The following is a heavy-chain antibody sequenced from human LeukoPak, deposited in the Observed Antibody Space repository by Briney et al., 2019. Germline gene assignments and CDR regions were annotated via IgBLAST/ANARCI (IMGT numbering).Heavy chain of an antibody. CDR2: INSGVGT. D-gene: IGHD6-13*01. Sequence: GGSLRLSCAASGLTFSSYSMSWVRQAPGNGLEWVSVINSGVGTYYADSVKGRFTISRDNSKNTLYLQLNSLTAEDTAPYYCASVLTAAGFDYWGQGSLVTVSS. CDR3: ASVLTAAGFDY. V-gene: IGHV3-66*01. CDR1: GLTFSSYS. J-gene: IGHJ4*02.